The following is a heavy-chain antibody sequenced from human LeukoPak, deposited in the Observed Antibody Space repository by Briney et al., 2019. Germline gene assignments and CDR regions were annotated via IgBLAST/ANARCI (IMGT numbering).Heavy chain of an antibody. J-gene: IGHJ5*02. V-gene: IGHV4-59*01. CDR1: GGSISSYY. Sequence: PSETLSLTCTVSGGSISSYYWSWIRQPPGKGLEWIGYIYYSGSTTYSPSLKSRVTISVDTSKNQFSLKLSSVTAADTAVYYCARRSPRANYYDILTGYGSPSWFDPWGQGTLVTVSS. CDR2: IYYSGST. D-gene: IGHD3-9*01. CDR3: ARRSPRANYYDILTGYGSPSWFDP.